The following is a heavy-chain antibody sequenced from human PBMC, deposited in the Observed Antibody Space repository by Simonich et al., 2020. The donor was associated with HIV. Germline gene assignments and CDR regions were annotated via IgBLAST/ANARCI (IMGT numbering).Heavy chain of an antibody. CDR2: SNPTSGVT. CDR1: GYTFTGYL. D-gene: IGHD4-17*01. CDR3: VIDLHGDYIYYYYGMDV. V-gene: IGHV1-2*06. Sequence: QGQLVQSGAEGKKPGATGKVSWKASGYTFTGYLMHWLRQDHGQGLGVMERSNPTSGVTHHTQNFQCRVPMTRDTSISTAYMDLSRLRSDDTAVYYCVIDLHGDYIYYYYGMDVWGQGATVTVSS. J-gene: IGHJ6*02.